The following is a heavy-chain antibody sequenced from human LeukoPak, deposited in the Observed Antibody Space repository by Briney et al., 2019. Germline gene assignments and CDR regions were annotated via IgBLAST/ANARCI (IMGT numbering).Heavy chain of an antibody. D-gene: IGHD4-11*01. Sequence: GGSLRLSCAASGFTFSSYWMSWVRQAPGKGLEWVSVIYSGGSTYYADSVKGRFTISRDNSKNTLYLQMNSLRAEDTAVYYCARGGYSTLRTVWGQGTLVTVSS. J-gene: IGHJ4*02. V-gene: IGHV3-53*01. CDR3: ARGGYSTLRTV. CDR1: GFTFSSYW. CDR2: IYSGGST.